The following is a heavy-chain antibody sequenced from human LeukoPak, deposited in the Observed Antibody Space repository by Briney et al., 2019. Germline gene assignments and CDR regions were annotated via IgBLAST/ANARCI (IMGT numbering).Heavy chain of an antibody. CDR2: IYSGGST. D-gene: IGHD2-2*02. V-gene: IGHV3-53*01. J-gene: IGHJ4*02. CDR1: GFTVSSKY. Sequence: GGSLRLSCAASGFTVSSKYMSWVRQAPGKGLEWVSVIYSGGSTYYADSVKGRFTISRDNSKNTLYLQMNSLRAEDTAVYYCARWACSSTSCYNDYWGQGTLVTVSS. CDR3: ARWACSSTSCYNDY.